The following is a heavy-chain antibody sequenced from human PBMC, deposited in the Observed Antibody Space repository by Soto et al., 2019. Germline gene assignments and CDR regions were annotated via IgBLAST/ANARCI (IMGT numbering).Heavy chain of an antibody. V-gene: IGHV2-5*02. CDR3: AHLRGIYKNHDS. CDR1: GFSLSTSGVG. Sequence: QIPLKESGPTLVKPTQTLTLTCTFSGFSLSTSGVGVGWIRQPPGKALEWLTLIYWDDDKRYNPSLKTRLTITKDTSKTQVVLTMTNVDPVDTATYYCAHLRGIYKNHDSWGPGNRVTVPS. D-gene: IGHD3-16*01. J-gene: IGHJ4*02. CDR2: IYWDDDK.